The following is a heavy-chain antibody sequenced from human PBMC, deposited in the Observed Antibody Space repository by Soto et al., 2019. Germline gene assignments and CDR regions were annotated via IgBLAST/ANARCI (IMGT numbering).Heavy chain of an antibody. CDR1: GYSFTSYL. CDR3: ARHDYYGSGSLFYYFDY. CDR2: IDPSDSYT. V-gene: IGHV5-10-1*01. D-gene: IGHD3-10*01. Sequence: PGESLKISCKGSGYSFTSYLISWVRQMPGKGLEWMGRIDPSDSYTNYSPSFQGHVTISADKSISTAYLQWSSLKASDTAMYYCARHDYYGSGSLFYYFDYWGQGTLVTVSS. J-gene: IGHJ4*02.